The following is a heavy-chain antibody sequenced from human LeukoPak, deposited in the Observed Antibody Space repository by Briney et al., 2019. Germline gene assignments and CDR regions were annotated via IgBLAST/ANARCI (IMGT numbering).Heavy chain of an antibody. J-gene: IGHJ4*02. V-gene: IGHV3-49*04. D-gene: IGHD3-10*01. CDR3: TRDLLEVSRGSGRTTGFDY. CDR1: GFTFGDYA. CDR2: IRSKAYGGTT. Sequence: GGSPRLSCTASGFTFGDYAMSWVRQAPGKGLEWVGFIRSKAYGGTTEYAASVKGRFTISRDDSKSIAYLQMNSLKTEDTAVYYCTRDLLEVSRGSGRTTGFDYWGQGTLVTVSS.